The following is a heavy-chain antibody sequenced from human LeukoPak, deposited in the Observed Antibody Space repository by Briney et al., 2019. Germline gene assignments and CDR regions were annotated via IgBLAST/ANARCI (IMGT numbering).Heavy chain of an antibody. D-gene: IGHD3-22*01. CDR2: IYSSGST. J-gene: IGHJ4*02. Sequence: GGSLRLSCAASGFTLSSNYMSWVRQAAGKGLEWVSVIYSSGSTYYPDSVKGRFTISRDNSKNTRSLQMNSLRAEDTAVYYCAKQVSYDSSGYFLYWGQGTLVTVSS. CDR1: GFTLSSNY. CDR3: AKQVSYDSSGYFLY. V-gene: IGHV3-53*01.